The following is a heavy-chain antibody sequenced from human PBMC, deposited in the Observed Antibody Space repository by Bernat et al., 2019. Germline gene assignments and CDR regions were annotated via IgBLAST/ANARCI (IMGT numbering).Heavy chain of an antibody. Sequence: EVQLSESGGGLVQPGGSLRLSCAASGFTFSSYAMSWARQAPGKGLEWVAGITESGGNTYYAGSVKGRFTISRDNSKNTLYLQINSLRAEDTAVYYCAKSYSTSWYVEQWGQGTLVTVSS. D-gene: IGHD6-13*01. J-gene: IGHJ1*01. CDR1: GFTFSSYA. V-gene: IGHV3-23*01. CDR3: AKSYSTSWYVEQ. CDR2: ITESGGNT.